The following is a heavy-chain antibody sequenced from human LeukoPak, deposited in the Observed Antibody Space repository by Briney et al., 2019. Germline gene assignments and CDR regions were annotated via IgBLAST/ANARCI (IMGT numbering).Heavy chain of an antibody. V-gene: IGHV1-8*02. CDR2: MNPNSGNT. CDR3: ARGGSDSSSWLNYYYYYYMDV. Sequence: GASVKVSCKASGYSFSVYYMHWVRQAPGQGLEWMGWMNPNSGNTGYAQKFQGRVTMTRNTSISTAYMELSSLRSEDTAVYYCARGGSDSSSWLNYYYYYYMDVWGKGTTVTISS. CDR1: GYSFSVYY. J-gene: IGHJ6*03. D-gene: IGHD6-13*01.